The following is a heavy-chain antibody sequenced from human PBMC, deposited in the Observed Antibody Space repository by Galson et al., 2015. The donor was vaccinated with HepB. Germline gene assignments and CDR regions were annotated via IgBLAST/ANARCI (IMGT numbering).Heavy chain of an antibody. CDR2: ISYDGSNK. D-gene: IGHD4-11*01. Sequence: FLRLYCAASGFNFSSSAMHWVRQAPGKGLEWVPVISYDGSNKYYADSVKGRFTISRDNSKNTLYLQMNSLRAEDTAVYYCARGRWMTKTDYWGQGTLVTVSS. V-gene: IGHV3-30-3*01. CDR3: ARGRWMTKTDY. J-gene: IGHJ4*02. CDR1: GFNFSSSA.